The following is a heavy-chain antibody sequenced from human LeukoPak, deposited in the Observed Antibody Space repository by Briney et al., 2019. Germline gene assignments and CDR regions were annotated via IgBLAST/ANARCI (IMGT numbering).Heavy chain of an antibody. CDR2: ISSNGGST. CDR1: GFTFSSYA. J-gene: IGHJ4*02. CDR3: AKDRGYGGNSLAVIYFDY. D-gene: IGHD4-23*01. V-gene: IGHV3-64*01. Sequence: GGSLRLSCAASGFTFSSYAMHWVRQAPGKGLEYVSAISSNGGSTYYANSVKGRFTISRDNSKNTLYLQMNSPRAEDTAVYYCAKDRGYGGNSLAVIYFDYWGQGTLVTVSS.